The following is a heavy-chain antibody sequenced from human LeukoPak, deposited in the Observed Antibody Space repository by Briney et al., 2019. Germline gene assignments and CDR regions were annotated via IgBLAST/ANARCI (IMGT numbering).Heavy chain of an antibody. CDR1: GYTFTDYY. CDR2: INPDSGAT. V-gene: IGHV1-2*02. Sequence: ASVKVSCKASGYTFTDYYVHWVRQAPGQGLEWLGWINPDSGATNFAQRFQGRVTMTRDTSVNTAHMELNNPRSDDTAVYYCARDLCHGGSCFHFDSWGQGTLVTVSS. J-gene: IGHJ4*02. D-gene: IGHD2-15*01. CDR3: ARDLCHGGSCFHFDS.